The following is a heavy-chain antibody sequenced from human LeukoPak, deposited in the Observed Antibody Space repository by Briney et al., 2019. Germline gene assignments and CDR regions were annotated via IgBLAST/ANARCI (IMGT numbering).Heavy chain of an antibody. CDR3: ARASYGGNSVGDAFDI. D-gene: IGHD4-23*01. CDR1: GGTFSSYA. V-gene: IGHV1-69*06. CDR2: IIPIFGTA. Sequence: ASVKVSCKASGGTFSSYAISWVRQAPGKGLEWMGGIIPIFGTANYAQKFQGRVTITADKSTGTAYMELSSLRSEDTAVYYCARASYGGNSVGDAFDIWGQGTMVTVSS. J-gene: IGHJ3*02.